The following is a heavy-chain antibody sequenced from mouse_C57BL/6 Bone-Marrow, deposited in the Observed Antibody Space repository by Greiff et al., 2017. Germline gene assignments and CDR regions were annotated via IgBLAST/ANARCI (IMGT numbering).Heavy chain of an antibody. CDR1: GFTFSDYY. D-gene: IGHD2-5*01. CDR2: ISNGGGST. Sequence: EVHLVESGGGLVQPGGSLKLSCAASGFTFSDYYMYWVRQTPEKRLEWVAYISNGGGSTYYPDTVKGRFTISRDNAKNTLYLQMSRLKSEDTAMYYCARQNYSNYDFDYWGQGTTLTVSS. CDR3: ARQNYSNYDFDY. J-gene: IGHJ2*01. V-gene: IGHV5-12*01.